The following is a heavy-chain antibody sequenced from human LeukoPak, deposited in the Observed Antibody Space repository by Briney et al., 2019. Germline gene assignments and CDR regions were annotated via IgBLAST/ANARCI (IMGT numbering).Heavy chain of an antibody. CDR3: AASPDYYDSSGYSYYFDY. CDR2: IVVGSGNT. V-gene: IGHV1-58*01. CDR1: GFTFTSSA. D-gene: IGHD3-22*01. J-gene: IGHJ4*02. Sequence: SVKVSCKASGFTFTSSAVQWVRQARGHRLEWTGWIVVGSGNTNYAQKFQERVTITRDMSTSTAYMELSSLRSEDTAVYYCAASPDYYDSSGYSYYFDYWGQGTLVTVSS.